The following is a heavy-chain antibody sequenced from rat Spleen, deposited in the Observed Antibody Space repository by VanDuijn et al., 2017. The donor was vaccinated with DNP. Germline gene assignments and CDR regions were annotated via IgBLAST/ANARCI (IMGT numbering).Heavy chain of an antibody. D-gene: IGHD1-10*01. CDR3: ARRGYNNAWYFDF. Sequence: EVQLVETGGGLVQPGRSLKVSCVASGFTFSSYWMYWIRQVPGKGLEWIASITSGRGSTSYLDSVRGRFTISRDNAKSTLYLQMNSLRSEDTATYYCARRGYNNAWYFDFWGPGTMVTVSS. J-gene: IGHJ1*01. CDR1: GFTFSSYW. V-gene: IGHV5-58*01. CDR2: ITSGRGST.